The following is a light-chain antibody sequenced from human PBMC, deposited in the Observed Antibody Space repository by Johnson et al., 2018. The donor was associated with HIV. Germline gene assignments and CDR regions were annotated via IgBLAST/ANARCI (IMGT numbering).Light chain of an antibody. CDR3: GTWDNRRSAYV. J-gene: IGLJ1*01. CDR1: TSNIGNNY. Sequence: LTQPPSVSAAPGQKVTISCSGSTSNIGNNYVSWYQQLPGTAPRLLIYENDKRPSGIPDRFSGSKSGTSPTLGITGLPPGDEAVYYCGTWDNRRSAYVFGTGTKVTV. CDR2: END. V-gene: IGLV1-51*02.